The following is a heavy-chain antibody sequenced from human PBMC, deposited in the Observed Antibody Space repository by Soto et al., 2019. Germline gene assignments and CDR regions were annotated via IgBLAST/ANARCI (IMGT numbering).Heavy chain of an antibody. CDR1: GFTFSSFA. CDR3: AKWNGYGDF. D-gene: IGHD1-1*01. Sequence: EMQLLESGGGLVQPGGSLRLSCAASGFTFSSFAMSWVRQAPGKGLDWVSAISGSGGSTYSADSVKGRFTISRDNSKNTVYLQMHSLRVEDTAVYYCAKWNGYGDFWGQGTLVTVSS. CDR2: ISGSGGST. J-gene: IGHJ4*02. V-gene: IGHV3-23*01.